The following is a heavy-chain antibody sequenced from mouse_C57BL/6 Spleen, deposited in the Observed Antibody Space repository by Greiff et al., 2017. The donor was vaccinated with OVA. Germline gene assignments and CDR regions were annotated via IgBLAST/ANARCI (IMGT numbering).Heavy chain of an antibody. D-gene: IGHD1-1*01. CDR1: GYTFTSYW. J-gene: IGHJ1*03. CDR3: AISLYYYGSSPLSFDV. CDR2: IHPSDSDT. V-gene: IGHV1-74*01. Sequence: QVQLQQPGAELVKPGASVKVSCKASGYTFTSYWMHWVKQRPGQGLEWIGRIHPSDSDTNYNQKFKGKATLTVDKSSSTAYMQLSSLTSEDSAVYYCAISLYYYGSSPLSFDVWGTGTTVTVSS.